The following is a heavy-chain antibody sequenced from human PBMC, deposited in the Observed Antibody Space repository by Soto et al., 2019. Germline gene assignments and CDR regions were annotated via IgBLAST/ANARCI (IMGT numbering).Heavy chain of an antibody. Sequence: SVKVSCKASGFTFTSSAVQWVRQARGQRLEWIGWIVVGSGNTNYAQKFQERVTMTRNTSISTAYMELSSLRSEDTAVYYCARGSKVAVAGDFDYWGQGTLVTVSS. CDR2: IVVGSGNT. CDR1: GFTFTSSA. J-gene: IGHJ4*02. CDR3: ARGSKVAVAGDFDY. D-gene: IGHD6-19*01. V-gene: IGHV1-58*01.